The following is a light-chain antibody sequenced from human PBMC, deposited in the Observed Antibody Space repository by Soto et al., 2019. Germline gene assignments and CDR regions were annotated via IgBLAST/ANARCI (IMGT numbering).Light chain of an antibody. CDR3: SSYTSSSTVV. CDR2: DVS. Sequence: QSALTQPASVSGSPGQSITISCTGTSSDVGGYNYVSWYQQRPGKAPKLMIYDVSHRPSGVSNRFSGSKSGNTASLTISGLQAEDEADYYCSSYTSSSTVVFGGGTKVTVL. V-gene: IGLV2-14*01. CDR1: SSDVGGYNY. J-gene: IGLJ2*01.